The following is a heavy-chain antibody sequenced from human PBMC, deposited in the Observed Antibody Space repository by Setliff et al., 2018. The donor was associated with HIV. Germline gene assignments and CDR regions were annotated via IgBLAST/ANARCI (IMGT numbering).Heavy chain of an antibody. V-gene: IGHV1-69*06. CDR1: GGSFSKYL. CDR2: IIPLLGTT. CDR3: AKMDVVVIPAAIRY. J-gene: IGHJ4*02. Sequence: KVSCKTSGGSFSKYLFTWVRQAPGQGLEWMGGIIPLLGTTNYAQKLQGRVSITADKSTSTFYMELSDLTSADTAVYYCAKMDVVVIPAAIRYWGQGTLVTVSS. D-gene: IGHD2-2*01.